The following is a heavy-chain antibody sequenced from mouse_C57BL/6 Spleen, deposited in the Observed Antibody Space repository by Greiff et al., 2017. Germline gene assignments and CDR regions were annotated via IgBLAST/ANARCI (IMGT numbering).Heavy chain of an antibody. Sequence: QVHVKQPGAELVKPGASVKLSCKASGYTFTSYWMQWVKQRPGQGLEWIGEIDPSDSYTNYNQKFKGKATLTVDTSSSTAYMQLSSLTSEDSAVYYCARNSPSSTMVTTWFAYWGQGTLVTVSA. J-gene: IGHJ3*01. CDR2: IDPSDSYT. CDR3: ARNSPSSTMVTTWFAY. CDR1: GYTFTSYW. V-gene: IGHV1-50*01. D-gene: IGHD2-2*01.